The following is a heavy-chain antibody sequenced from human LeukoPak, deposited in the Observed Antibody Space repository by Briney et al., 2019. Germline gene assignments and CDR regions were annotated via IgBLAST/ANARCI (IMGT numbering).Heavy chain of an antibody. J-gene: IGHJ5*02. D-gene: IGHD3-10*01. V-gene: IGHV1-46*01. CDR3: ARDNSVGDIAWWFDP. CDR2: INPTGTGT. Sequence: ASVKVSCKDSGYTFINNWMHWVRQAPGQGLEWIGLINPTGTGTLYAQKFQGRVTMTRDMSTSTDYMELSSLRSEDTAVYYCARDNSVGDIAWWFDPWGQGTLVTVSS. CDR1: GYTFINNW.